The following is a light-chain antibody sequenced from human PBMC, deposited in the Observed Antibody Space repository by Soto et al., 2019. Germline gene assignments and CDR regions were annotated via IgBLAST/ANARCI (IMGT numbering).Light chain of an antibody. Sequence: TVIKPSPDTRSLSPGESAPLSCRASQSVSDNLAWYQQRPGQGPRLLIYGASTRATGIPARFSGSGSGTEFALTISSMKSEDFAIYFCQQYNNWPTVGQGTKGDIK. CDR3: QQYNNWPT. J-gene: IGKJ1*01. V-gene: IGKV3-15*01. CDR1: QSVSDN. CDR2: GAS.